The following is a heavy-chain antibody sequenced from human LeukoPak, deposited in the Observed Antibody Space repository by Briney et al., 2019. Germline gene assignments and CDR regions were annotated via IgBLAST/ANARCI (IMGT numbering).Heavy chain of an antibody. J-gene: IGHJ6*03. CDR3: ARESRTSFPYYYYYYYMDV. Sequence: GRSLRLSCAASGFTFSSYGMHWVRQAPGKGLEWVAVIWYDGSNKYYADSVKGRFTFSRDNSKNTLYLQMNSLRAEDTAVYYCARESRTSFPYYYYYYYMDVWGKGTTVTVSS. V-gene: IGHV3-33*01. CDR1: GFTFSSYG. D-gene: IGHD2-2*01. CDR2: IWYDGSNK.